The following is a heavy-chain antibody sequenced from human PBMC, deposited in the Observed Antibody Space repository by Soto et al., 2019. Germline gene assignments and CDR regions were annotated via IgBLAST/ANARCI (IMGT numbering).Heavy chain of an antibody. CDR3: ARAGCSSTSCYLARYYYYMDV. D-gene: IGHD2-2*01. CDR1: GGSFSGYY. Sequence: PSETLSLTCAVYGGSFSGYYWSWIRQPPGKGLEWIGEINHSGSTNYNPSLKSRVTISVDTSKNQFSLKLSSVTAADTAVYYCARAGCSSTSCYLARYYYYMDVWGKGTTVTVSS. V-gene: IGHV4-34*01. CDR2: INHSGST. J-gene: IGHJ6*03.